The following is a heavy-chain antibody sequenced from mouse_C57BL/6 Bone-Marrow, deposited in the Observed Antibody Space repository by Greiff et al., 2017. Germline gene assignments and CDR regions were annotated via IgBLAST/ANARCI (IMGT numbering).Heavy chain of an antibody. CDR1: GFNIKNTY. CDR2: IDPATGTT. Sequence: VQLKQSVAELVRPGASVKLSCTASGFNIKNTYMHWVKQRPEQGLEWIGRIDPATGTTTYAPKFQGKATITADTSSNTAYLQLSSLTSEDTAIYYGAKPVVATDWYFDVWGTGTTVTVSS. CDR3: AKPVVATDWYFDV. V-gene: IGHV14-3*01. J-gene: IGHJ1*03. D-gene: IGHD1-1*01.